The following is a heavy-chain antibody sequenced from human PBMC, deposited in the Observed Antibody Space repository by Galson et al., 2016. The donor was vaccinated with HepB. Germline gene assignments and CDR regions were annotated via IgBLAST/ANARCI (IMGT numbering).Heavy chain of an antibody. CDR2: ISSDGSNQ. CDR3: AKDGGYTYALGY. Sequence: SLRLSCAGSGFTFSRYGMTWVRQAPGKGLEWVAVISSDGSNQFYADSVTGRFTISRDNSKDTLYLQMNSLRAEDTAVYYCAKDGGYTYALGYWGRGTLVTVSS. CDR1: GFTFSRYG. J-gene: IGHJ4*02. D-gene: IGHD5-18*01. V-gene: IGHV3-30*18.